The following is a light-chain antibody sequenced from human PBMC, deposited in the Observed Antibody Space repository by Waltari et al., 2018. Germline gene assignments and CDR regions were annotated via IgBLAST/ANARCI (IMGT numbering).Light chain of an antibody. CDR1: QSITIY. Sequence: DIQMTQSPSSLSASVGDRVTITCRASQSITIYLNWYQHKPGKAPKLLIYAASSLQGGVPTRFSGSGSGTDFTLTITNVQPEDSAYYYCQLSYTTPHTFGQGTKVEIK. V-gene: IGKV1-39*01. CDR3: QLSYTTPHT. CDR2: AAS. J-gene: IGKJ2*01.